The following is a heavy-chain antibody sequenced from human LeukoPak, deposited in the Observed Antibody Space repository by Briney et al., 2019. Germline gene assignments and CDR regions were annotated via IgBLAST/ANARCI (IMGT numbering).Heavy chain of an antibody. D-gene: IGHD6-19*01. J-gene: IGHJ4*02. V-gene: IGHV3-48*03. CDR2: ISSSGSTI. Sequence: SGGSLRLSCAASGFTFSSYEMNWVRQAPGKGLEWVSYISSSGSTIYYADSVKGRFTISRDNAKNSLYLQMNSLRAEDTAVYYCARSGPYSSGWPYFDYWGQGTLVTVSS. CDR3: ARSGPYSSGWPYFDY. CDR1: GFTFSSYE.